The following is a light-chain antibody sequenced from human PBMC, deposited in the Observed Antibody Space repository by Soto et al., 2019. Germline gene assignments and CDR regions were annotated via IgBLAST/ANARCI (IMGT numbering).Light chain of an antibody. Sequence: IVMTQSPLSLPVTPGEPASISCRSSQSLLYSNGYNYLDWYLQRPGQSPQLLIYLASNRAPGVPDRFSGSGSGTDFTLEISRVEAEDVGVYYCMQGLQDLTFGQGTRLEIQ. J-gene: IGKJ5*01. V-gene: IGKV2-28*01. CDR2: LAS. CDR1: QSLLYSNGYNY. CDR3: MQGLQDLT.